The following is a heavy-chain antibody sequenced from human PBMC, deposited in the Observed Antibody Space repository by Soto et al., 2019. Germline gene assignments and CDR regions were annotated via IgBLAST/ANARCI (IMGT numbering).Heavy chain of an antibody. CDR3: ASFEYSSSIDGAYGMDV. Sequence: QVQLVQSGAEVKKPGSSVKVSCKASGGTFSSYAISWVRQAPGQGLEWMGGIIPIFGTANYAQKFQGRVTITADESTSTAYMELSSLRSEDTAVYYCASFEYSSSIDGAYGMDVWGQGTTVTVSS. CDR2: IIPIFGTA. D-gene: IGHD6-6*01. J-gene: IGHJ6*02. CDR1: GGTFSSYA. V-gene: IGHV1-69*01.